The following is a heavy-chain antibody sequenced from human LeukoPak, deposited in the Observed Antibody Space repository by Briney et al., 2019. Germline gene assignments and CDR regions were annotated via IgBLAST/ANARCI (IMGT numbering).Heavy chain of an antibody. CDR2: ISGSGGRT. J-gene: IGHJ4*02. D-gene: IGHD4-23*01. CDR3: ARYQGSVTVVTPSPLDY. Sequence: GGSLRLSCAASGFTFSSYAMNWVRQAPGKGLNWVSAISGSGGRTHYADSVKGRFTISRDNFKNTLYLQMNSLRAEDTAVYYCARYQGSVTVVTPSPLDYWGQGTLVTVSS. V-gene: IGHV3-23*01. CDR1: GFTFSSYA.